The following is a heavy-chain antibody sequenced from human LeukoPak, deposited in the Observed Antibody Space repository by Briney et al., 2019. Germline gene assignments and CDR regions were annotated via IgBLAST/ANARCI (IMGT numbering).Heavy chain of an antibody. CDR3: ARLDRPHTLYWYFDL. V-gene: IGHV4-39*01. CDR1: GGSISSSSYY. J-gene: IGHJ2*01. D-gene: IGHD3-22*01. Sequence: SETLSLTCTVSGGSISSSSYYWGWIRQPPGKGLEWIGSIYYSGSTYYNPSLKSRVTISVDTSKNQFSLKLSSVTAADTAVYYCARLDRPHTLYWYFDLWGRGTLVTVSS. CDR2: IYYSGST.